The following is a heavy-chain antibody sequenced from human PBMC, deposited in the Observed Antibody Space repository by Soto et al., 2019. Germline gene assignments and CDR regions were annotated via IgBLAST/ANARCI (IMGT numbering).Heavy chain of an antibody. V-gene: IGHV1-46*01. J-gene: IGHJ4*02. CDR3: AREPKESFYFDY. CDR1: GYTFTNYN. CDR2: IRPGGINP. Sequence: QVQLVQSGAEAKKPGASVKISCKASGYTFTNYNIHWFRQAPGQGLEWLGIIRPGGINPGYAQGFQGRVTVTRDTSTSTANMELASLTSEDTAVYYCAREPKESFYFDYWGQGTLVTVSS. D-gene: IGHD3-10*01.